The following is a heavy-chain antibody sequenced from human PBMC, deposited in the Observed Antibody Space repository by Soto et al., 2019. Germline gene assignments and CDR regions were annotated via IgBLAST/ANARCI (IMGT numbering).Heavy chain of an antibody. CDR3: AGGQSFFDY. Sequence: QVQLVESGGGVVQPGRSLRLSCAASEFPFSNYGMHWVRQAPGKGLEWVAHISYDGSNKHYADSVKGRFTISRDNSKNMLLLQMSSLRTEDTAVYYCAGGQSFFDYCGQGTRVSVSS. D-gene: IGHD2-15*01. CDR2: ISYDGSNK. J-gene: IGHJ4*02. CDR1: EFPFSNYG. V-gene: IGHV3-30*03.